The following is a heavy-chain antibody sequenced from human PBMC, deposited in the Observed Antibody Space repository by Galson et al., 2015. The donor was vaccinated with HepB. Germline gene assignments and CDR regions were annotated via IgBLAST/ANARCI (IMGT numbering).Heavy chain of an antibody. J-gene: IGHJ4*02. V-gene: IGHV3-15*07. CDR2: IKSRGDGGAT. CDR1: GFPFSNAW. Sequence: SLRLSCAASGFPFSNAWMIWVRQAPGKGLQWVGRIKSRGDGGATDYAAPVKGRFTISRDDSKNTLYLQMNSLKTEDTAVYFCTTGSGMFWGQGTLVTVSS. CDR3: TTGSGMF. D-gene: IGHD1-26*01.